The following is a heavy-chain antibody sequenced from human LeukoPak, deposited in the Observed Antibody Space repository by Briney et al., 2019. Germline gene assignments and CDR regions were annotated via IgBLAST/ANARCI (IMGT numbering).Heavy chain of an antibody. J-gene: IGHJ3*02. Sequence: ASVKLSCKASGYTFTGYYMHWVRQAPGQGLEWMGWINPNSGGTNYAQKFQGRVTMTTDTSTTTAYMELRSPRSDDSAVYYCAREFWEPMAFDIWGQGTMVIVSS. CDR1: GYTFTGYY. CDR2: INPNSGGT. V-gene: IGHV1-2*02. CDR3: AREFWEPMAFDI. D-gene: IGHD1-26*01.